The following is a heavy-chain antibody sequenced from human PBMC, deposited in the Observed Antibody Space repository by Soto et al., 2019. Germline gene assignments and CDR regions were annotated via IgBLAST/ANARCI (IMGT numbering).Heavy chain of an antibody. CDR3: ARLGSIAAAGTPDY. D-gene: IGHD6-13*01. CDR1: GFTFSSYG. Sequence: PGGSLRLSCAASGFTFSSYGMHWVRQAPEKGLEWVSYVSGDGGAKSYADSVKGRFSISRDNAKNSLYLLMNSLRAEDTAVYYCARLGSIAAAGTPDYWGQGTLVTVSS. V-gene: IGHV3-48*04. CDR2: VSGDGGAK. J-gene: IGHJ4*02.